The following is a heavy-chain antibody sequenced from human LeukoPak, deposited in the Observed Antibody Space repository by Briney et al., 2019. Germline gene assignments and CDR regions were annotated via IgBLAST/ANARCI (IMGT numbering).Heavy chain of an antibody. CDR1: GFTFNGNY. CDR3: AKKVSHVY. J-gene: IGHJ4*02. CDR2: IYSDGGT. Sequence: GGSLRLSCAASGFTFNGNYMSWVRQAAGKGLEWVSVIYSDGGTYYSDYVKGRFTISRDNSKNTLYLQMNSLRAEDTAVYYCAKKVSHVYWGQGTLVTVSS. V-gene: IGHV3-53*01.